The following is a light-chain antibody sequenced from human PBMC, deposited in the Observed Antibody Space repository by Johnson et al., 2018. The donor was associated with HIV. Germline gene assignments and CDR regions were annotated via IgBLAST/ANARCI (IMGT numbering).Light chain of an antibody. CDR3: GTWDSSLSAV. Sequence: HSVLTQPPSVSAAPGQKVTISCSGSSSNIGNNYVSWYQQLPGTAPKLLIYENNKRPSGIPDRFSGSKSGTSATLGITGLQTGDEADYYCGTWDSSLSAVFGTWTNVTVL. J-gene: IGLJ1*01. CDR1: SSNIGNNY. CDR2: ENN. V-gene: IGLV1-51*02.